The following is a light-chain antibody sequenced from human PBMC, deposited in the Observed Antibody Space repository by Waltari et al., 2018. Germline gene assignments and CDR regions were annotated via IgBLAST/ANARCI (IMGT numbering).Light chain of an antibody. J-gene: IGKJ5*01. V-gene: IGKV1-9*01. CDR3: QQLNEYPIT. CDR2: DIS. Sequence: DIQLTQSPSFLSASVGDRVTITCRASQGLTSYFAWYQQKPGKTPKLLIYDISTLQSGVPARFSGSGSGTEFNRTISSLQPEDSATYYCQQLNEYPITFGQGTRVETK. CDR1: QGLTSY.